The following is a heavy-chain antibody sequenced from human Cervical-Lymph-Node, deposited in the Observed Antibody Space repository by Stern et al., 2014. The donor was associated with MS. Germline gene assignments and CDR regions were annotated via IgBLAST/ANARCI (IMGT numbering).Heavy chain of an antibody. J-gene: IGHJ2*01. CDR3: ARERQQYCNSEGCSYWYFDL. V-gene: IGHV4-4*02. CDR1: GGSVSSTNW. D-gene: IGHD2/OR15-2a*01. Sequence: VQLEESGPGLVKPSGTLSLTCAVSGGSVSSTNWWSWVRQSPGKGLEWIGNIYHSGASNYRPSLRSRVSISLDTSKTHLSLHLTSVTAADTAVYYCARERQQYCNSEGCSYWYFDLWGRGTLVTVSS. CDR2: IYHSGAS.